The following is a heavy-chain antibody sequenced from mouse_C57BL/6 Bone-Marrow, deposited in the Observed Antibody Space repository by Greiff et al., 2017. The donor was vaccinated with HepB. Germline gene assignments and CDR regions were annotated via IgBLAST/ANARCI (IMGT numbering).Heavy chain of an antibody. CDR2: INPNYGTT. V-gene: IGHV1-39*01. D-gene: IGHD2-5*01. Sequence: VQLKQSGPELVKPGASVKISCKASGYSFTDYNMNWVKQSNGKSLEWIGVINPNYGTTSYNQKFKGKATLTVDQSSSTAYMQLNSLTSKDSAVYYCAYYSNYEAWFAYWGQGTLVTVSA. J-gene: IGHJ3*01. CDR1: GYSFTDYN. CDR3: AYYSNYEAWFAY.